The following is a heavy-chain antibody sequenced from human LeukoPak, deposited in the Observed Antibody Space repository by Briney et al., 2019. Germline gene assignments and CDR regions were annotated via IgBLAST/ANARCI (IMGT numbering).Heavy chain of an antibody. CDR3: AVLHTAMASGRNY. J-gene: IGHJ4*02. CDR1: GGTFSSYA. V-gene: IGHV1-69*05. Sequence: ASVKVSCKASGGTFSSYAISWVRQAPGQGLEWMGGIIPIFGTANYAQKFQGRVTITTDESTSTAYMELSSLRSEDTAVCYCAVLHTAMASGRNYWGQGTLVTVSS. CDR2: IIPIFGTA. D-gene: IGHD5-18*01.